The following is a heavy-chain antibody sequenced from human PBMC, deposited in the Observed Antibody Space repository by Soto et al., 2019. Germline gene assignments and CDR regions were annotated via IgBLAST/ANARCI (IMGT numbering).Heavy chain of an antibody. V-gene: IGHV5-51*07. CDR2: IYPGDSDT. CDR1: GYSESSYR. Sequence: VTRSEKGSGYSESSYRCGSVHQKNGKGLEWMGIIYPGDSDTRYSPSFQGQVTISADKSISTAYLQWSSLKASDTAMYYCARQILIGRTRKNNYYYGMGVRGQRTTVTVPS. CDR3: ARQILIGRTRKNNYYYGMGV. J-gene: IGHJ6*02.